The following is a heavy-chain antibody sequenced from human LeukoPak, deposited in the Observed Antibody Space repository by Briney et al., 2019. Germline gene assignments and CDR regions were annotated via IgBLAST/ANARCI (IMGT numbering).Heavy chain of an antibody. CDR3: ARTPPTSHHSYNWFDP. D-gene: IGHD5-18*01. CDR1: GHSFTSYW. CDR2: IYPGDSDT. Sequence: GESLKISCKDSGHSFTSYWIGWVRQMPGKGLEWMGIIYPGDSDTRYSPSFQGQVTISADKSISTAYLQWSSLKASDTAMYYCARTPPTSHHSYNWFDPWGQGTLVTVSS. J-gene: IGHJ5*02. V-gene: IGHV5-51*01.